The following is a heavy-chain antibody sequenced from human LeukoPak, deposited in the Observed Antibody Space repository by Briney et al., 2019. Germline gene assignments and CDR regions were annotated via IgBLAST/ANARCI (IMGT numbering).Heavy chain of an antibody. CDR3: AKVADTSDYFYFFDY. J-gene: IGHJ4*02. CDR2: IYTGGGR. D-gene: IGHD3-22*01. CDR1: GFTVSSYY. Sequence: GGSLRLSCAASGFTVSSYYMNWVRQAPGKELEWVSVIYTGGGRYYAESVQGRFTISRDDSKHTLYLQMNSLRAEDTAVYYCAKVADTSDYFYFFDYWGQGTLVTVSS. V-gene: IGHV3-53*01.